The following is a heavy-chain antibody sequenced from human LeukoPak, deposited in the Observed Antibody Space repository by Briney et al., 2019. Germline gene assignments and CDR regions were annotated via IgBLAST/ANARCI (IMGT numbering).Heavy chain of an antibody. V-gene: IGHV3-23*01. J-gene: IGHJ5*02. CDR2: ISGSGGST. CDR3: AKDGYSSGWYNWFDP. D-gene: IGHD6-19*01. Sequence: GGSLRLSCAASGFTFSSYSMNWVRQAPGKGLEWVSAISGSGGSTYYADSVKGRFTISRDNSKNTLYLQMNSLRAEDTAVYYCAKDGYSSGWYNWFDPWGQGTLVTVSS. CDR1: GFTFSSYS.